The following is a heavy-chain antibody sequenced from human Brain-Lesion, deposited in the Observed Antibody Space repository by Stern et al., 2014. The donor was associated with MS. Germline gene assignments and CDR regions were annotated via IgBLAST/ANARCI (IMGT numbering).Heavy chain of an antibody. V-gene: IGHV1-69*06. Sequence: QVQLVESGAEVQKPGASVKVSCKASGCTFGNYGISWVRQAPGQGLEWVGGIIARFGRANYAPKVQDRVTITSGKSTSTAYMELSSLRSGDTAVYDCARVASGVCGVLSPLYGLDVWGQGTTVTVSS. CDR3: ARVASGVCGVLSPLYGLDV. CDR2: IIARFGRA. J-gene: IGHJ6*02. CDR1: GCTFGNYG. D-gene: IGHD3-3*01.